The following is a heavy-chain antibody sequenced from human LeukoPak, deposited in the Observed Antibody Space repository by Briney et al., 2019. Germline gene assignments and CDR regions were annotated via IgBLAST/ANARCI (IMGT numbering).Heavy chain of an antibody. CDR3: ANHRRIYYYFHY. CDR2: IYSGGST. V-gene: IGHV3-53*01. CDR1: GFAVSSNY. D-gene: IGHD2-15*01. J-gene: IGHJ4*02. Sequence: GGSLRLSCAASGFAVSSNYMSWVRQAPGKGLEWVAVIYSGGSTNYADSVKGRFTISRGNSKNTLYLQMNSLRVEDTAVYYCANHRRIYYYFHYWGQGTLVTVSS.